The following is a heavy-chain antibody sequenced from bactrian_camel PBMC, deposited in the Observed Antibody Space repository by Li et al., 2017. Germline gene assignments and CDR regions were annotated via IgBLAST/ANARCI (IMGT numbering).Heavy chain of an antibody. V-gene: IGHV3-3*01. J-gene: IGHJ6*01. Sequence: VQLVESGGDSVQAGGSLRLSCVASSSTYSGYCQAWFRQAPGNECELASTIRRDGATYYADSVKGRFTISRDNAKNTVYLQMDSLKPEDTATYYCAAGAYYNYYDNCLGNFGYWGQGTQVTVS. CDR1: SSTYSGYC. D-gene: IGHD4*01. CDR3: AAGAYYNYYDNCLGNFGY. CDR2: IRRDGAT.